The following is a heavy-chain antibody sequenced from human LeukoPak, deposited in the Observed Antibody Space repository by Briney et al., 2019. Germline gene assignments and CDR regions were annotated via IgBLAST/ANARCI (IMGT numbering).Heavy chain of an antibody. Sequence: GGSLRLTCAASGFTFSSYGMHWVRQAPGKGLEWVAFIRYDGSNKYYADSVKGRFTISRDNSKNTLYLQMNSLRAEDTAVYYCAKCCYYDSSGYPATWGQGTLVTVSS. J-gene: IGHJ5*02. V-gene: IGHV3-30*02. CDR2: IRYDGSNK. CDR3: AKCCYYDSSGYPAT. CDR1: GFTFSSYG. D-gene: IGHD3-22*01.